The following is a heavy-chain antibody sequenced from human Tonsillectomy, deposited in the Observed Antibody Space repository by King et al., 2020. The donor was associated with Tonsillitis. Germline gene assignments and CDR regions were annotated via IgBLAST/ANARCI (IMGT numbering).Heavy chain of an antibody. CDR1: GFTFRNYA. Sequence: VQPVESGGGLVQPGGSLRLSCAALGFTFRNYAMSWVRQAPGKGLEWVSGTTASGGTTYYADSVSGRFTISRDNSKNTLYLQMSSLRADDTAVYYCAKDPVEMSTMPSWYFDLWGRGTLVTVSS. D-gene: IGHD5-24*01. CDR3: AKDPVEMSTMPSWYFDL. V-gene: IGHV3-23*04. CDR2: TTASGGTT. J-gene: IGHJ2*01.